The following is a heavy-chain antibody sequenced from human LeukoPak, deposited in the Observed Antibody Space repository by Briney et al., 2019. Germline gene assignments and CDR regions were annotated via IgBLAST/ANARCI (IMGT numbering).Heavy chain of an antibody. Sequence: SGGSLRLSCAASGFTFSSYWMHWVRQAPGKGLVWVSRINSDGSSTSYADSVKGRFTISRDNAKNTLYLQMNSLRAEDTAVYYCVRSSSWYYYYGMDVWGQGTTVTVSS. J-gene: IGHJ6*02. D-gene: IGHD6-6*01. CDR3: VRSSSWYYYYGMDV. CDR2: INSDGSST. CDR1: GFTFSSYW. V-gene: IGHV3-74*01.